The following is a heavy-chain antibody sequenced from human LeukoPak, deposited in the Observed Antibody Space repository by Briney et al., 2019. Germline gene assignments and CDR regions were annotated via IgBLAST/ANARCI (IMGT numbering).Heavy chain of an antibody. Sequence: GGSLRLSCVASGFTFSDYTMSWVRQAPGKGLEWVSVISSSGGSTYYADSVKGRFTISRDNSKNTVYLQMNSLRAEDTAVYYCAREVYAFDIWGQGTMVTVSS. CDR2: ISSSGGST. J-gene: IGHJ3*02. V-gene: IGHV3-23*01. CDR3: AREVYAFDI. D-gene: IGHD1-26*01. CDR1: GFTFSDYT.